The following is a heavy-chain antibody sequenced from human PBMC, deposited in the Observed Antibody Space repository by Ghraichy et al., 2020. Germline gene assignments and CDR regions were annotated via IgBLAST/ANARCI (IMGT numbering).Heavy chain of an antibody. Sequence: SETLALTCAVYGGSFSGYYWSWIRQPPGKGLEWIGEINHSGSTNYNPSLKSRVTISVDTSKNQFSLKLSSVTAADTAVYYCARVGTQLWRYPYYFDYWGQGTLVTVSS. D-gene: IGHD5-18*01. CDR3: ARVGTQLWRYPYYFDY. V-gene: IGHV4-34*01. CDR2: INHSGST. J-gene: IGHJ4*02. CDR1: GGSFSGYY.